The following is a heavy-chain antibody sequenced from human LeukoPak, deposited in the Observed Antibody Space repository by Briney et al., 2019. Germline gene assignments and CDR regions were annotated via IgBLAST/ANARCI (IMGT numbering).Heavy chain of an antibody. CDR1: GYTFTSYD. CDR2: MNPNSGNT. V-gene: IGHV1-8*01. J-gene: IGHJ3*02. D-gene: IGHD3-9*01. Sequence: ASVKVSCKASGYTFTSYDINWVRQATGQGLEWMGWMNPNSGNTGYAQKFQGRVTMTRNTSISTAYMELSSLRSEDTAVYYCARSQLRYFDWLLSLDAFDIWGQGTMVTVSS. CDR3: ARSQLRYFDWLLSLDAFDI.